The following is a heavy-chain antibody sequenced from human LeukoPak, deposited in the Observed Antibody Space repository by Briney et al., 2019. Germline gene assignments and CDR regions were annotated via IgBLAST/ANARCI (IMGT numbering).Heavy chain of an antibody. CDR3: ASSRAGTWSYFDY. Sequence: SETLSLTCAVYGGSFSGYYWSWIRQPPGKGLEWIGEINHSGSTNYNPSLKSRVTISVDTSKNQFSLKLSSVTAADMAVYYCASSRAGTWSYFDYWGQGTLVTVSS. D-gene: IGHD3-10*01. J-gene: IGHJ4*02. V-gene: IGHV4-34*01. CDR1: GGSFSGYY. CDR2: INHSGST.